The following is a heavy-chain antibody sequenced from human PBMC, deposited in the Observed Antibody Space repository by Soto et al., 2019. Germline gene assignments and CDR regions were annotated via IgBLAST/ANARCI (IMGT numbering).Heavy chain of an antibody. J-gene: IGHJ3*02. D-gene: IGHD3-16*01. CDR3: ARGVYDYIWGRSNDAFDI. CDR1: GFTFSSYS. CDR2: ISSSSSTI. V-gene: IGHV3-48*01. Sequence: GGSLRLSCAASGFTFSSYSMNWVRQAPGKGLEWVSYISSSSSTIYYADSVKGRFTISRDNAKNSLYLQMNSLRAEDTAVYYCARGVYDYIWGRSNDAFDIWGQGTMVTVSS.